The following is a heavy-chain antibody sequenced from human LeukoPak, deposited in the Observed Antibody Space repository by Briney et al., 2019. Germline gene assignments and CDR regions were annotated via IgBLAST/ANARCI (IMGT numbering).Heavy chain of an antibody. Sequence: SETLSLTCTVSGGSISSSSYYWGWIRQPPGKGLEWIGSIYYSGSTYYNPSLKSRVTISVDTSKNQFSLKLSSVTAADTAVYYCARQIVVVTKIDYWGQGTLVTVSS. D-gene: IGHD3-22*01. J-gene: IGHJ4*02. V-gene: IGHV4-39*07. CDR1: GGSISSSSYY. CDR2: IYYSGST. CDR3: ARQIVVVTKIDY.